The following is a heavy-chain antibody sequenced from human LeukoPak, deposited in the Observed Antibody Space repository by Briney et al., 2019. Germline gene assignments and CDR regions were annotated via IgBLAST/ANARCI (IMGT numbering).Heavy chain of an antibody. CDR1: GGSISSYY. J-gene: IGHJ4*02. CDR2: IYYSGST. D-gene: IGHD5-12*01. Sequence: PSETLSLTCTVSGGSISSYYWSWIRQPPGKGLEWIGYIYYSGSTNYNPSLKSRVTISVDTSKNQFSLKLSSVTAADTAVYYCARAVEDIVATPYFDYWGQGTLVTVSS. V-gene: IGHV4-59*01. CDR3: ARAVEDIVATPYFDY.